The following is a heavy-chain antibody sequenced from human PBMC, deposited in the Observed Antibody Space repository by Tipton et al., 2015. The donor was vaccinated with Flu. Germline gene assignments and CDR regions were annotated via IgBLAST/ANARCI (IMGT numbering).Heavy chain of an antibody. CDR3: ARDSGIAAAGVWAMSNYYGMDV. Sequence: SLRLSCAASGFTFSSYEMNWVRQAPGKGLEWVSYISSSGSTIYYADSVKGRFTISRDNAKNSLYLQMNSLRAEDTAVYYCARDSGIAAAGVWAMSNYYGMDVWGQGTTVPVSS. D-gene: IGHD6-13*01. V-gene: IGHV3-48*03. J-gene: IGHJ6*02. CDR1: GFTFSSYE. CDR2: ISSSGSTI.